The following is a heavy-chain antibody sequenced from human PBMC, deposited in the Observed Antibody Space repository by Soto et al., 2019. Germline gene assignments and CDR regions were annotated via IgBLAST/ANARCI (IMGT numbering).Heavy chain of an antibody. D-gene: IGHD2-15*01. CDR3: ARGIATGQLDP. J-gene: IGHJ5*02. CDR2: IDPDNGNT. V-gene: IGHV1-3*01. Sequence: ASVKVSCKASGYTFTRYTMNWVRQAPGQRLEWMGWIDPDNGNTKSSQKFQDRVIITRDTSASTAYMDLSSLRSEDTAVYYCARGIATGQLDPWGQGTLVTVSS. CDR1: GYTFTRYT.